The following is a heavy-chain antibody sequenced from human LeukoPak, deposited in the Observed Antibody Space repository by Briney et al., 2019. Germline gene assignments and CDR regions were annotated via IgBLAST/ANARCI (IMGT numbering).Heavy chain of an antibody. CDR3: ARAFGELSWFDP. Sequence: GGSLRLSCAASAFTFSSYEMNWVRQAPGKGLEWVSYISIIGSTIYYADSVKGRFTITRDNAKNSLYLQMNSLRAEDTAVYYCARAFGELSWFDPWGQGTLVTVSS. CDR2: ISIIGSTI. D-gene: IGHD3-10*01. V-gene: IGHV3-48*03. CDR1: AFTFSSYE. J-gene: IGHJ5*02.